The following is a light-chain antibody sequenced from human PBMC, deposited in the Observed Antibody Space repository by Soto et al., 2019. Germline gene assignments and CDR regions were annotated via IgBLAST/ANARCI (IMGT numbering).Light chain of an antibody. V-gene: IGKV3-11*01. CDR1: QSVSIL. J-gene: IGKJ1*01. CDR3: QQRSNWPPWT. CDR2: DAS. Sequence: EIVMTQSPATLSVSPGERATLSCRASQSVSILLAWYQQKPGQAPRLLIYDASNRATGIPARFSGSGSGTDFTLTISSLEPEDFAVYYCQQRSNWPPWTFGQGTKVDI.